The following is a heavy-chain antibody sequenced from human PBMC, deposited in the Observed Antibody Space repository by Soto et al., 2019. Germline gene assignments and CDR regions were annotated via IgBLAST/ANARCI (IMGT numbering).Heavy chain of an antibody. CDR2: ISSSSSYI. D-gene: IGHD6-13*01. V-gene: IGHV3-21*01. Sequence: LRLSCAASGFTFSSYSMNWVRQAPGKGLEWVSSISSSSSYIYYADSVKGRFTISRDNAKDSLYLQMNSLRAEDTAVYYCARDERIAAAGTGYYGMDVWGQGTTVTVSS. J-gene: IGHJ6*02. CDR3: ARDERIAAAGTGYYGMDV. CDR1: GFTFSSYS.